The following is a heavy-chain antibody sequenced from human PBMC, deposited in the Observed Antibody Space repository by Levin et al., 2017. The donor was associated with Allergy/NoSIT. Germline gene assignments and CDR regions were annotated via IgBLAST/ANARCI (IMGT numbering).Heavy chain of an antibody. D-gene: IGHD5-12*01. CDR2: ISSSSSNI. V-gene: IGHV3-21*01. Sequence: PGGSLRLSCAASGFMFSGYGMNWVRQAPGKGLEWISSISSSSSNIYQADSVKGRFTISRDNAKNSLYLQMNSLRAEDTALYYCAILDTVATRAYWGQGTLVTVSS. J-gene: IGHJ4*02. CDR3: AILDTVATRAY. CDR1: GFMFSGYG.